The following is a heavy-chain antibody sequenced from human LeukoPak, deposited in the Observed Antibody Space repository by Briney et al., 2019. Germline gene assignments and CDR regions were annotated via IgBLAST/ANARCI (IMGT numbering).Heavy chain of an antibody. V-gene: IGHV3-48*01. Sequence: PGGSLRLSCAASGFTFSSYAMSWVRQAPGKGLEWVSYISSTSSHIFYADSVKGRFTISRDNAKNSLFLQMNSLRAEDTAVYYCARRDVTIFGVADDSWGQGTLVTVSS. J-gene: IGHJ4*02. CDR2: ISSTSSHI. CDR1: GFTFSSYA. CDR3: ARRDVTIFGVADDS. D-gene: IGHD3-3*01.